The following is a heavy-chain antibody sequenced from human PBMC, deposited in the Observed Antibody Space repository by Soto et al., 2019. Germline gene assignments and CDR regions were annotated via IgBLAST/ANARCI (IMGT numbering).Heavy chain of an antibody. CDR3: AGDWGHSWFDP. CDR2: IYGSGNT. J-gene: IGHJ5*02. V-gene: IGHV4-61*01. CDR1: GTTLNSGTNY. Sequence: SETLSLTCTVSGTTLNSGTNYLNWVRQPPGKALEWIGYIYGSGNTKYNPSLKSRVTISQDTSKNQVSLKMNSVTDTDTAMYYCAGDWGHSWFDPWGQGILFTVSS. D-gene: IGHD7-27*01.